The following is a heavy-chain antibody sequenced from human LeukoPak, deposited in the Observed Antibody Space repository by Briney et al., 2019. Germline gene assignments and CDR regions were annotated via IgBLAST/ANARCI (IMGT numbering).Heavy chain of an antibody. CDR2: IYYSGST. D-gene: IGHD2-15*01. CDR3: ARHRRVVAHFDY. V-gene: IGHV4-39*01. J-gene: IGHJ4*02. Sequence: SETLSLTCTVSGGSISSSSYYWGWIRQPPGKGLEWIGSIYYSGSTYYNPSLKSRVTISVDTSKNQFSLKLSSVTAADTAAYYCARHRRVVAHFDYWGQGTLVTVSS. CDR1: GGSISSSSYY.